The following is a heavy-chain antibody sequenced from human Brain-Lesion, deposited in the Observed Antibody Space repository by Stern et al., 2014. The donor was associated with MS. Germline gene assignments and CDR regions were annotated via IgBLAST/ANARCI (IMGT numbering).Heavy chain of an antibody. J-gene: IGHJ6*02. CDR2: IYSSGST. V-gene: IGHV4-61*02. CDR1: GGSISSGSYY. CDR3: ARGLALLYEPSGMDV. D-gene: IGHD2-2*02. Sequence: QVQLVQYGPGLVKPSQTLSLTCSVSGGSISSGSYYWSWVRQPAGKGLEWIGRIYSSGSTNYNPSLKSRVTISGDKAKDQFPLKRGSVTAADTAVYYCARGLALLYEPSGMDVWGQGTTVTVSS.